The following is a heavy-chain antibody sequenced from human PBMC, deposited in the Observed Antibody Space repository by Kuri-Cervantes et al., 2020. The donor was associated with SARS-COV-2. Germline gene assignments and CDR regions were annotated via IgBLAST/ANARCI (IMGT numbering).Heavy chain of an antibody. CDR1: GFTFSSYA. J-gene: IGHJ4*02. V-gene: IGHV3-23*01. D-gene: IGHD4-17*01. CDR3: AKRMNDYGDMRDY. Sequence: GESLKISCAASGFTFSSYAMSWVRQAPGKGLEWFPAISGGGGSSYYADSVKGRFSIPRDNSKNRLYLQMNSLRAEDTAVYYCAKRMNDYGDMRDYWGQGTLVTVSS. CDR2: ISGGGGSS.